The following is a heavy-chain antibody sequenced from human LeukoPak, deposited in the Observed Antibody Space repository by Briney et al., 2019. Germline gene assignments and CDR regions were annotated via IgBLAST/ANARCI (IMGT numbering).Heavy chain of an antibody. V-gene: IGHV3-7*01. J-gene: IGHJ4*02. Sequence: GGSLRLSCAASGFTFSSYWMSWVRQAPGKGLEWVANIKQDGSEKYYVDSVKGRFTISRDNAKNSLYLQMNSLRAEDTAVYYCARDSYYDFWGGYDWGQGTLVTVSS. CDR2: IKQDGSEK. CDR3: ARDSYYDFWGGYD. D-gene: IGHD3-3*01. CDR1: GFTFSSYW.